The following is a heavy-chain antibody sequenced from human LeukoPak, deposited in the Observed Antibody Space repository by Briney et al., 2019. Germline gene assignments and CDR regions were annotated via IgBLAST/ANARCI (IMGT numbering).Heavy chain of an antibody. CDR2: IKSKTDGGTT. CDR1: GFTFSNHG. J-gene: IGHJ4*02. D-gene: IGHD1-7*01. Sequence: GGSLRLSCAASGFTFSNHGTNWVRQAPGKGLEWVGRIKSKTDGGTTDYAAPVKGRFTISRDDSKNTLYLQMNNLKTEDTAVYYCTRLSGDNWNYGGNFDSWGQGTLVTVSS. V-gene: IGHV3-15*01. CDR3: TRLSGDNWNYGGNFDS.